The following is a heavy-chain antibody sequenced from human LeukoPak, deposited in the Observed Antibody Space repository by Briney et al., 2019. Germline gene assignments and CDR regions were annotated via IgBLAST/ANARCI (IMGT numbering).Heavy chain of an antibody. Sequence: PSETLSLTCTVSGGSVSSGSYYWSWIRQPPGKGLEWIGYIYYSGSTNYNPSLKSRVTISVDTSKNQFSLKLSSVTAADTAVYYCARDELGELYPWGQGTLVTVSS. J-gene: IGHJ5*02. D-gene: IGHD1-26*01. CDR1: GGSVSSGSYY. CDR3: ARDELGELYP. CDR2: IYYSGST. V-gene: IGHV4-61*01.